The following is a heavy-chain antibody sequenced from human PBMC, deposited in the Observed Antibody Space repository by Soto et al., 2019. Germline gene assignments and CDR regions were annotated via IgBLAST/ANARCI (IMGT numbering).Heavy chain of an antibody. V-gene: IGHV2-5*01. J-gene: IGHJ4*02. D-gene: IGHD3-22*01. CDR1: GFSVTTSGVG. CDR2: IFWNDDK. CDR3: AHSVYDSSGYYYFDY. Sequence: QITLKESGPTLVKPTQTLTLTCTFSGFSVTTSGVGVGWIRQPPGKALEWLAFIFWNDDKRYRQSLESRLTIIKDSSKNQVVLTVTDVDPVDTATYYCAHSVYDSSGYYYFDYWGQGILVTVSS.